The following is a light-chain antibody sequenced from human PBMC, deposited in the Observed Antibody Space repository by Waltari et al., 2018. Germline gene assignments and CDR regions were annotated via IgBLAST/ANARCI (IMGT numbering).Light chain of an antibody. Sequence: QPVVPQPPSASGTPGQRVTISCSGSSSNIESNPVNWYQQLPGRAPKLLIYSNSHRPSGVPDRFSASTSGRSASLAISGLQSDDEGNYYCASWDYSLKGVVYGGGTKLTVL. CDR2: SNS. J-gene: IGLJ2*01. CDR1: SSNIESNP. V-gene: IGLV1-44*01. CDR3: ASWDYSLKGVV.